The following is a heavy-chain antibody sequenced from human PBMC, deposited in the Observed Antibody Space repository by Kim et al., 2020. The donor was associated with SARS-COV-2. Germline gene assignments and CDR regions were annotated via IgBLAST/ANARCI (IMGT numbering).Heavy chain of an antibody. CDR1: RYTFTGFD. J-gene: IGHJ6*02. V-gene: IGHV1-8*02. CDR2: MNPNSGNT. D-gene: IGHD4-17*01. CDR3: ARGLTTRHYYGVDV. Sequence: ASVKVSCKASRYTFTGFDISWVRQATGQGLEWMGWMNPNSGNTGYAQKFQGRVTMTRNTSTDTAYMELSSMRSEDTAVYYCARGLTTRHYYGVDVWGQGTTVIVSS.